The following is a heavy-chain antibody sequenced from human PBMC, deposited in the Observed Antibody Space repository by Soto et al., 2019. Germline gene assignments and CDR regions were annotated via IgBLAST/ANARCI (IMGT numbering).Heavy chain of an antibody. V-gene: IGHV4-34*01. CDR3: AKEEVRGVIILLAY. D-gene: IGHD3-10*01. CDR1: GESFSGYF. Sequence: SCTLSLTCAFYGESFSGYFLGWFRKPPGKGLEWIGEIYHSGSTNYNPSLKSRVTISVDKSKNQFSLKLSSVTAADTAVYYCAKEEVRGVIILLAYWGQGTLVTVSS. J-gene: IGHJ4*02. CDR2: IYHSGST.